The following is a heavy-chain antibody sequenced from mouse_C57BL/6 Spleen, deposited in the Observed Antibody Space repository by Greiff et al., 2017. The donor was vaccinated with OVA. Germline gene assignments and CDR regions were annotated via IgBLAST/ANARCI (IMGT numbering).Heavy chain of an antibody. V-gene: IGHV1-80*01. CDR1: GYAFSSYW. CDR3: ARNYDGAMDY. CDR2: IYPGDGDT. J-gene: IGHJ4*01. Sequence: QVQLQQSGAELVKPGASVKISCKASGYAFSSYWMNWVMQRPGKGLEWIGQIYPGDGDTNYNGKFKGKATLTADKSSSTAYMQLSSLTSEDSAVYFCARNYDGAMDYWGQGTSVTVSS. D-gene: IGHD2-4*01.